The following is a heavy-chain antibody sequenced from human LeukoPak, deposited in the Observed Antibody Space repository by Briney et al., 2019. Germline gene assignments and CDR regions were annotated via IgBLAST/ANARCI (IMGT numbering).Heavy chain of an antibody. CDR1: GFTFSSYS. V-gene: IGHV3-21*01. CDR3: ARASTYYYDSSGYYQSPVDY. J-gene: IGHJ4*02. CDR2: ITTTFYT. D-gene: IGHD3-22*01. Sequence: GGSLRLSCAASGFTFSSYSFNWVRQVPGKGLEWVSSITTTFYTYYTDSVKGRFTISRDNAKNSLYLQMISLRAEDTAVYYCARASTYYYDSSGYYQSPVDYWGQGTLVTVSS.